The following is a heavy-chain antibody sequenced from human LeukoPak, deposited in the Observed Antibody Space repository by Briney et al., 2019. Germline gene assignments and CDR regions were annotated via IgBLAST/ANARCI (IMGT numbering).Heavy chain of an antibody. Sequence: GGSLRLSCAASGFTFSSYGMHWVRQAPGKGLVWVSRINSDGSSTSYADSVKGRFTISRDNAKNTLYLQMNSLRAEDTAVYYCARRTAVAEGDAFDIWGQGTLVTVSS. V-gene: IGHV3-74*01. CDR2: INSDGSST. CDR1: GFTFSSYG. D-gene: IGHD6-19*01. CDR3: ARRTAVAEGDAFDI. J-gene: IGHJ3*02.